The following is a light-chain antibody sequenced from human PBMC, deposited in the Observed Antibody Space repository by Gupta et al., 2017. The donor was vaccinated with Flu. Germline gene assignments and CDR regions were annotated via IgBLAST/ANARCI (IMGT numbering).Light chain of an antibody. Sequence: SPLTQTASVSASPGQSLTISCTGTSSAVGGYNYVYWYQQHPGKAPNLRIYEVSNRPSGVSNRFSGSKSGNTASLNISGLQAGDEGDYYSSSDTSSSTIVFGGGTKLTVL. CDR2: EVS. CDR3: SSDTSSSTIV. CDR1: SSAVGGYNY. J-gene: IGLJ3*02. V-gene: IGLV2-14*01.